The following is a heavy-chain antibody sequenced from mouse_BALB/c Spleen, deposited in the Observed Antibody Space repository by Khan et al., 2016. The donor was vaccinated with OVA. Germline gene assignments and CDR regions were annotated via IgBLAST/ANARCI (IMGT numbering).Heavy chain of an antibody. D-gene: IGHD1-1*01. CDR3: DRPSSFSYAMDY. CDR1: GFSLTNYG. J-gene: IGHJ4*01. V-gene: IGHV2-6*02. CDR2: IWRGGGT. Sequence: QVQLKESGPGLVAPSQSLSITCTVSGFSLTNYGVHWVRQPPGKGLEWLVVIWRGGGTTYNSTLKSRLSISKDNSKSQVAFKMHSLQTDDTAMYYRDRPSSFSYAMDYWGQGTSVTVSS.